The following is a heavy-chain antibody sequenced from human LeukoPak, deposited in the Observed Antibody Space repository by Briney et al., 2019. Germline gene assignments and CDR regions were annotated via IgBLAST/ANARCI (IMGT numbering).Heavy chain of an antibody. J-gene: IGHJ6*03. V-gene: IGHV4-61*02. Sequence: SETLSLTCTVSGGSISSGSYYWSWIRLPAGKGLEWIGRTHTSGSTNYNPSLESRVTISVDTSKKQFSLKLSSVTAADTAVYYCERDEVGGGNSGGFYYYYYYMDVWGKGTTVTVPS. CDR2: THTSGST. D-gene: IGHD4-23*01. CDR1: GGSISSGSYY. CDR3: ERDEVGGGNSGGFYYYYYYMDV.